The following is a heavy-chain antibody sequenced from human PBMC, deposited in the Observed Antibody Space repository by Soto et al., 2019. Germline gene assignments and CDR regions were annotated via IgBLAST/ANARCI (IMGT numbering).Heavy chain of an antibody. CDR3: AKSEYGDYYFDY. V-gene: IGHV3-23*01. CDR2: ISGSGGST. D-gene: IGHD4-17*01. Sequence: EVQLLESGGGLVQPGGSLRLSCAASGFTFSSYAMSWVRQAPGKGLEWVSAISGSGGSTYYADSVKGRFTISRDSSKNTLYLQMNSLRAEDTAVYYCAKSEYGDYYFDYWGQGTLVTVSS. J-gene: IGHJ4*02. CDR1: GFTFSSYA.